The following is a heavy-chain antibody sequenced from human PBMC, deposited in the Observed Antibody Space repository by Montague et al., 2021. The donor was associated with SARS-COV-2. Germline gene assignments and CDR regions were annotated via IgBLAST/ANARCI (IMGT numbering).Heavy chain of an antibody. CDR2: TYYRSEWYS. CDR1: GDSVSTNSGT. D-gene: IGHD2-15*01. J-gene: IGHJ4*02. Sequence: CAISGDSVSTNSGTWNWVRLSPSRGLEWLERTYYRSEWYSDYSVSVKSRISINPDTSKNQFSLQLNSVTPEDTAVYYCARAERGSRGDGNCYQYFFNYWGQGTLVTVSS. V-gene: IGHV6-1*01. CDR3: ARAERGSRGDGNCYQYFFNY.